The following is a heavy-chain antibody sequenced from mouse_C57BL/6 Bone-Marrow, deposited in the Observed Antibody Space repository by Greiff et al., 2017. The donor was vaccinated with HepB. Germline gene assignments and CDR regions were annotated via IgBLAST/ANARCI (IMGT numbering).Heavy chain of an antibody. V-gene: IGHV1-39*01. Sequence: VQLKQSGPELVKPGASVKISCKASGYSFTDYNMNWVKQSNGKSLEWIGVINPNYGTTSYNQKFKGKATLTVDQSSSTAYMQLNSLTSEDSAVYYCESCGYGSSYFYYFDYWGQGTTLTVSS. CDR3: ESCGYGSSYFYYFDY. CDR2: INPNYGTT. J-gene: IGHJ2*01. CDR1: GYSFTDYN. D-gene: IGHD1-1*01.